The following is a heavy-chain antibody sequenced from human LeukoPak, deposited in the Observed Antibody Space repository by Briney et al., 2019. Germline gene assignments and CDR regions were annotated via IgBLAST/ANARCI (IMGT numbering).Heavy chain of an antibody. CDR3: AKDTRIAARLGY. Sequence: TGGSLRLSCAASGFTFSSYGMHWVRQAPGKGLEWVAVTSYDGSNKYYADSVKGRFTISRDNSKNTLYLQMNSLRAEDTAVYYCAKDTRIAARLGYWGQGTLVTVSS. J-gene: IGHJ4*02. CDR2: TSYDGSNK. CDR1: GFTFSSYG. V-gene: IGHV3-30*18. D-gene: IGHD6-6*01.